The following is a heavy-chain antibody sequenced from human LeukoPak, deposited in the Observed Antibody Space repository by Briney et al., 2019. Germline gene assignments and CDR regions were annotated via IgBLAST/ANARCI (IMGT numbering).Heavy chain of an antibody. J-gene: IGHJ5*02. Sequence: PGESLRLSCAASGFTFSNYAMSWVRQAPGKGLEWVSSIDASSGATYYADSVKGRFTISRDNSKNTFCLQMNSLRAEDTAVYSCAKGSGSGWYGWFAPWGQGTLVTVSS. CDR2: IDASSGAT. D-gene: IGHD6-19*01. CDR3: AKGSGSGWYGWFAP. V-gene: IGHV3-23*01. CDR1: GFTFSNYA.